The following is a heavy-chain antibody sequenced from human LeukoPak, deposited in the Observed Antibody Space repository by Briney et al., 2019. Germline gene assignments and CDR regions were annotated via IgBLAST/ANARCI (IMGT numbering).Heavy chain of an antibody. CDR3: ARDCRWPNDAFDL. CDR2: IGPSARGSST. CDR1: GFSLTTYG. D-gene: IGHD3-16*02. V-gene: IGHV3-23*01. J-gene: IGHJ3*01. Sequence: PGGSLRLSCAASGFSLTTYGMSWVRQAPGKGLEWVSAIGPSARGSSTWYVDSVEGRFTISRDSSKNTLYLQMNGLRAEDTALYFCARDCRWPNDAFDLWGQGTMVTVSS.